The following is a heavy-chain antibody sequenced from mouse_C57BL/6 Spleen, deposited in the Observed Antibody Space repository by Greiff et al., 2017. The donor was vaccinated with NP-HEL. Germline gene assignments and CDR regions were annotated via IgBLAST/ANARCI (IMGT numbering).Heavy chain of an antibody. CDR3: AREPDSSGYVDYAMDY. CDR1: GYAFSSSW. Sequence: QVQLKESGPELVKPGASVKISCKASGYAFSSSWMNWVKQRPGKGLEWIGRIYPGDGDTNYNGKFKGKATLTADKYSSTAYMPLSSLTSEDSAVYFCAREPDSSGYVDYAMDYWGQGTSVTVSS. CDR2: IYPGDGDT. V-gene: IGHV1-82*01. J-gene: IGHJ4*01. D-gene: IGHD3-2*02.